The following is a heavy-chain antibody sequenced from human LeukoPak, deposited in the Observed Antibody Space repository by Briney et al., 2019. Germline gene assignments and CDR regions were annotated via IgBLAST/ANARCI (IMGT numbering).Heavy chain of an antibody. CDR1: GFTFSSYW. J-gene: IGHJ5*02. CDR3: AKVGDCSSTSCYPLGWFDP. D-gene: IGHD2-2*01. CDR2: IKQDGSEK. Sequence: GGSLSLSCAASGFTFSSYWMSWVRQAPGKGLDWVANIKQDGSEKYYVDSVKGRFTISRDNSKNTLYLQMNSLRAEDTAVYYCAKVGDCSSTSCYPLGWFDPWGQGTLVTVSS. V-gene: IGHV3-7*03.